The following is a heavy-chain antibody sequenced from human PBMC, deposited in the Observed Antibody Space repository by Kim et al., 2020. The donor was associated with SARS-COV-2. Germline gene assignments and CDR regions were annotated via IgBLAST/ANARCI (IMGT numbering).Heavy chain of an antibody. D-gene: IGHD6-6*01. Sequence: VSVKSRIPINPDTSKNQFSLQLNSVTPEDTAVYYCARYLNSSRVNYGMDVWGQGTTVTVSS. J-gene: IGHJ6*02. V-gene: IGHV6-1*01. CDR3: ARYLNSSRVNYGMDV.